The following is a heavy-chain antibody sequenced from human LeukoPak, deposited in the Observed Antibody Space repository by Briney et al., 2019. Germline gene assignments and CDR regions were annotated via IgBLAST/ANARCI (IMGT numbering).Heavy chain of an antibody. CDR2: IDYNGRT. V-gene: IGHV4-61*01. Sequence: SETLSLTCTVSGGSVSSGTYFLNWIRQPPGKGLEWIGYIDYNGRTNYNPSLKSRVTISVDKSKNQFSLKLSSVTAADTAVYYCAKYYYDSSGYRTYDYWGQGTLVTVSS. D-gene: IGHD3-22*01. CDR1: GGSVSSGTYF. J-gene: IGHJ4*02. CDR3: AKYYYDSSGYRTYDY.